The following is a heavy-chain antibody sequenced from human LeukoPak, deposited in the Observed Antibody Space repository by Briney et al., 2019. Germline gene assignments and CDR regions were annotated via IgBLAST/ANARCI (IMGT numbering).Heavy chain of an antibody. CDR2: IYTSGST. Sequence: SETLSLTCTVSGGSISSGSYYWSWIRQPAGKGLEWIGRIYTSGSTNYNPSLESRVTISVDTSKNQFSLKLSSVTAADTAVYYCASCEVAGTGVDYWGQGTLVTVSS. D-gene: IGHD6-19*01. V-gene: IGHV4-61*02. CDR3: ASCEVAGTGVDY. CDR1: GGSISSGSYY. J-gene: IGHJ4*02.